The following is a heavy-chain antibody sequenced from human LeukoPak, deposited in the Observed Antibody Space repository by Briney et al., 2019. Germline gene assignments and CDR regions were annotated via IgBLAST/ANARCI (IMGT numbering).Heavy chain of an antibody. CDR2: IYPGDSDT. Sequence: GESLKISCKDFGYKFAKYWIGWVRQMPGKGLEWMGIIYPGDSDTRYSPSFEGQVTISADKSISTAYLQWSSLKASDTAMYYCASGLYSGYSYGYGYWGQGTLVTVSS. V-gene: IGHV5-51*01. CDR3: ASGLYSGYSYGYGY. J-gene: IGHJ4*02. CDR1: GYKFAKYW. D-gene: IGHD5-18*01.